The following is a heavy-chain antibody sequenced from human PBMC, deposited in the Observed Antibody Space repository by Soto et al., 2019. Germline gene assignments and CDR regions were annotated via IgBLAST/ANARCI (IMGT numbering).Heavy chain of an antibody. CDR1: GGSFSGYY. CDR2: INHSGST. CDR3: ARDKITGLFDY. Sequence: QVQLQQWGAGLLKPSETLSLTCAVYGGSFSGYYWTWIRQPPGTGLEWIGEINHSGSTNYTPSLKSRVTISVDTSKNPFSLELTSVTASDTAVYYCARDKITGLFDYWGQGTLVTVSS. V-gene: IGHV4-34*01. J-gene: IGHJ4*02. D-gene: IGHD2-8*02.